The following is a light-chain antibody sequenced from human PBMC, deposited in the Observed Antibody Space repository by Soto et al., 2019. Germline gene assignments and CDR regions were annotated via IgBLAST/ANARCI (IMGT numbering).Light chain of an antibody. J-gene: IGKJ1*01. CDR3: LQGKYYPLT. CDR1: QDVRNE. V-gene: IGKV1-17*01. CDR2: AAS. Sequence: IPMTQSPSYLSASVGDRVPCTCRASQDVRNELGWFQQKPGKAPKLLIYAASSLQSGVPSRFSGSGSGTEFTLTISSLQPEDFATYFCLQGKYYPLTFGQGTKVDIK.